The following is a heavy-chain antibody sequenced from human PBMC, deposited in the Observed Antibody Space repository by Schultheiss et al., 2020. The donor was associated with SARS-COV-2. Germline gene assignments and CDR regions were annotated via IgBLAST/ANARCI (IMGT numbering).Heavy chain of an antibody. CDR1: GGSISDYY. D-gene: IGHD1-26*01. J-gene: IGHJ4*02. Sequence: SQTLSLTCTVSGGSISDYYWSWIRQPPGKGLEWIGYIFSSGNSKYNPSLKSRVTISADTSKNQLSLTLISVSAADTAVYYCARLQVWDKGPTANFDSWGRGSLVTVSS. CDR3: ARLQVWDKGPTANFDS. CDR2: IFSSGNS. V-gene: IGHV4-59*01.